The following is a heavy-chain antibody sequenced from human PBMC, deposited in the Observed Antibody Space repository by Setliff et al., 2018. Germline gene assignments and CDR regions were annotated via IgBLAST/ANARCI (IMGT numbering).Heavy chain of an antibody. J-gene: IGHJ4*02. V-gene: IGHV4-39*01. CDR1: GDSISSRTYY. Sequence: PSETLSLTCTVSGDSISSRTYYWGWIRQPPGKGLEWIGTMYDSGKTYYNPSLKSRVTISVDTSKNQFSLRVTSVTAADTAVYYCATCRYQVPYDYWGQGKLVTVSS. CDR3: ATCRYQVPYDY. D-gene: IGHD2-2*01. CDR2: MYDSGKT.